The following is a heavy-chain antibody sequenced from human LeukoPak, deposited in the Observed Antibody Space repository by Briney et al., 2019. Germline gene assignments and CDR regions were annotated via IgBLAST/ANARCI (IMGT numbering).Heavy chain of an antibody. V-gene: IGHV3-30*03. Sequence: GGPLRLSCAASGFTFSSYGMHWVRQAPGKGLEWVAVISYDGSNKYYADSEKGRFTISRDNSKNTLYLQMNSLRAEDTAVYYCHSGSYPFDYWGQGTLVTVSS. CDR1: GFTFSSYG. D-gene: IGHD1-26*01. CDR3: HSGSYPFDY. J-gene: IGHJ4*02. CDR2: ISYDGSNK.